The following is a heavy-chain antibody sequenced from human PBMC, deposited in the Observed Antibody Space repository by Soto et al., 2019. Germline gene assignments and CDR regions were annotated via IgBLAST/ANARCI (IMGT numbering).Heavy chain of an antibody. J-gene: IGHJ4*02. Sequence: GGSLRLSCAASGFTFSSYSMNWVRQAPGKGLEWVSYISSSSSTIYYADSVKGRFTISRDNAKNSLYLQMNSLRADDSAVYYCARDRHLVQSGTFDNWGQGTLVTVSS. CDR3: ARDRHLVQSGTFDN. CDR2: ISSSSSTI. V-gene: IGHV3-48*01. CDR1: GFTFSSYS. D-gene: IGHD6-6*01.